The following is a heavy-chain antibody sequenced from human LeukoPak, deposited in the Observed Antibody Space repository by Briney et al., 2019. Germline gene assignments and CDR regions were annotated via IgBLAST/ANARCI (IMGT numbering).Heavy chain of an antibody. CDR3: ARDTILFRWLDP. J-gene: IGHJ5*02. CDR1: GGSISSGDYY. V-gene: IGHV4-30-4*08. D-gene: IGHD2-21*01. CDR2: IYYSGST. Sequence: SQTLSLTCTVSGGSISSGDYYWSWIRQPPGKGLEWIGYIYYSGSTYYNPSLKSRVTISVDTSKNQFSLKLSSVTDARTAVYYCARDTILFRWLDPWGQGTLVAVPS.